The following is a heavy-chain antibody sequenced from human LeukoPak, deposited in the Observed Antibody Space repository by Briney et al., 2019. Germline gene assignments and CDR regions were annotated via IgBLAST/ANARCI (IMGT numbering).Heavy chain of an antibody. J-gene: IGHJ2*01. CDR1: GFTFSSYG. CDR3: TTGRVDFWSGYPLRTEGYFDL. CDR2: IKSKTDGGTT. D-gene: IGHD3-3*01. V-gene: IGHV3-15*01. Sequence: GGSLRLSCAASGFTFSSYGMHWVRQAPGKGLEWVGRIKSKTDGGTTDYAAPVKGRFTISRDDSKNTLYLQMNSLKTEDTAVYYCTTGRVDFWSGYPLRTEGYFDLWGRGTLVTVSS.